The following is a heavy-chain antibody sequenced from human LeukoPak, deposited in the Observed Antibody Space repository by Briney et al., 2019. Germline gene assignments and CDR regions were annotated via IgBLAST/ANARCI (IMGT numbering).Heavy chain of an antibody. CDR2: ISWNSGSI. D-gene: IGHD6-6*01. CDR3: AKEKASVIAALDY. J-gene: IGHJ4*02. Sequence: SLRLSCAASGFTFDDYAMHWVRQAPGKGLEWVSGISWNSGSIGYADSVKGRFTISRDNAKNSLYLQMNSLRAEDTALYYCAKEKASVIAALDYWGQGTLVTVSS. V-gene: IGHV3-9*01. CDR1: GFTFDDYA.